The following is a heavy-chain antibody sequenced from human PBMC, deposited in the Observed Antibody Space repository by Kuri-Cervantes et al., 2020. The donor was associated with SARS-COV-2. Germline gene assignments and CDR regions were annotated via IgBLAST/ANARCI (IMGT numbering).Heavy chain of an antibody. J-gene: IGHJ4*02. CDR1: GFTFSSYE. CDR2: ISGSGGST. D-gene: IGHD1-26*01. CDR3: AKDSLGIVIPLNYFDY. V-gene: IGHV3-23*01. Sequence: GGSLRLSCAASGFTFSSYEMNWVRQAPGKGLEWVSAISGSGGSTYYADSVKGRFTISRDNSKNTLYLQMNSLRAEDTAVYYCAKDSLGIVIPLNYFDYWGQGTLVTVSS.